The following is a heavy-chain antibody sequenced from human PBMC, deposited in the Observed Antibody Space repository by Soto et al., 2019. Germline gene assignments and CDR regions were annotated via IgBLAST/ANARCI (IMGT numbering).Heavy chain of an antibody. CDR2: IYYSGST. CDR1: GGSISSYY. J-gene: IGHJ5*02. CDR3: ARTVRAAGTVWFDP. D-gene: IGHD6-13*01. Sequence: NPSETLSLTCTVSGGSISSYYWSWIRQPPGKGLEWIGYIYYSGSTNYNPSLKSRVTISVDTSKNQFSLKLSSVTAADTAVYYCARTVRAAGTVWFDPWGQGTLVTVSS. V-gene: IGHV4-59*01.